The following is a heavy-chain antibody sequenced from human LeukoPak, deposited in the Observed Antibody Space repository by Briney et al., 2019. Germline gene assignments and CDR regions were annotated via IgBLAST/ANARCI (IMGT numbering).Heavy chain of an antibody. CDR3: ATRNFGDLYRHDDPFNM. CDR1: GGTLSNNV. D-gene: IGHD3-10*01. Sequence: SVKVSCKASGGTLSNNVVSWVRQAPGQGLEWMGDIIPVFGTTNYAQKFQGRVTISADRSTSTAYMEVSSLKSEDTAVYYCATRNFGDLYRHDDPFNMWGQGTTVTVSS. V-gene: IGHV1-69*06. CDR2: IIPVFGTT. J-gene: IGHJ3*02.